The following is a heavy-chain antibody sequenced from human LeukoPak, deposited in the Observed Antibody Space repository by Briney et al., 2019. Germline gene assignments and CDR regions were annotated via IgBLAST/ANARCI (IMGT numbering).Heavy chain of an antibody. J-gene: IGHJ4*02. V-gene: IGHV4-59*08. D-gene: IGHD3-22*01. CDR3: ARAYYYDSSGYFWGFDY. CDR1: GGSISSYY. Sequence: SETLSLTCTVSGGSISSYYWSWIRQPPGKGLEWIWYIYYSGSTNYNPSLKSRVTISVETSKNQFSLKLSSVTAADTAVYYCARAYYYDSSGYFWGFDYWGQGTLVTVSS. CDR2: IYYSGST.